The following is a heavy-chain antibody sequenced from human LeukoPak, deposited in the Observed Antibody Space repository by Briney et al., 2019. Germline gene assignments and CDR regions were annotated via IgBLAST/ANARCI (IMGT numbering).Heavy chain of an antibody. CDR1: GFTFSSYW. V-gene: IGHV3-7*01. D-gene: IGHD1-26*01. J-gene: IGHJ4*02. Sequence: GGSLRLSCAASGFTFSSYWMSWVRQAPGKGLEWVANIKQDGSEKYYVDSVKGRFTISRGNAKNSLYLQMNSLRAEDTAVYYCARDSGSYELAPLDYWGQGTLVTVSS. CDR3: ARDSGSYELAPLDY. CDR2: IKQDGSEK.